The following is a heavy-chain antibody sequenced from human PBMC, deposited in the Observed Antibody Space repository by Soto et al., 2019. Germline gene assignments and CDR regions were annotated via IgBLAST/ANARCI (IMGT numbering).Heavy chain of an antibody. CDR3: ARVVRDSSNWPNLYYYFYYGMDV. CDR2: INPSGGSK. D-gene: IGHD6-13*01. V-gene: IGHV1-46*01. Sequence: ASLKLSCKASGYTFTSYYIHWVRQAPGQGLEWMEIINPSGGSKSYAETVQGRFTITRDTSTTTLYMEMNSLRAEDTAVYYCARVVRDSSNWPNLYYYFYYGMDVWGQGTTVTVSS. J-gene: IGHJ6*02. CDR1: GYTFTSYY.